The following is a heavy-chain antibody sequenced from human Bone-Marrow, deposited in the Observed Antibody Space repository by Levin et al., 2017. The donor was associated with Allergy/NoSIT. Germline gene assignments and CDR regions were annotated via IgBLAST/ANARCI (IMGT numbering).Heavy chain of an antibody. CDR1: GGSFSGYY. V-gene: IGHV4-34*01. CDR3: ARAGVKFWSGYYGGVSQGYYYGMDV. Sequence: SETLSLTCAVYGGSFSGYYWSWIRQPPGKGLEWIGEINHSGSTNYNPSLKSRVTISVDTSKNQFSLKLSSVTAADTAVYYCARAGVKFWSGYYGGVSQGYYYGMDVWGQGTTVTVSS. CDR2: INHSGST. J-gene: IGHJ6*02. D-gene: IGHD3-3*01.